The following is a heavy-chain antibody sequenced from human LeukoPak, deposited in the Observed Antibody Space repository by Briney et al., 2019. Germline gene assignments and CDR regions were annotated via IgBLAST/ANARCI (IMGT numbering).Heavy chain of an antibody. CDR3: ARAHPYYDFWSGYNWFDP. J-gene: IGHJ5*02. CDR1: GGSISSYY. V-gene: IGHV4-59*08. D-gene: IGHD3-3*01. Sequence: SETLSLTCTVSGGSISSYYWSWIRQPPGKGLEWIGYIYYSGSTNYNPSLKSRVTISVDTSKNQFSLKLSSVTAADTAVYYCARAHPYYDFWSGYNWFDPWGQGTLVTVSS. CDR2: IYYSGST.